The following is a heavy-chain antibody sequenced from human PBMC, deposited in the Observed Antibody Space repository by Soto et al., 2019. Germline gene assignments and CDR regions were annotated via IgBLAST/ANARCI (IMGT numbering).Heavy chain of an antibody. CDR2: VSHDGSTT. CDR3: AKALDRVLYDY. V-gene: IGHV3-74*01. CDR1: GITFSNYV. J-gene: IGHJ4*02. D-gene: IGHD3-3*01. Sequence: GGSLRLSCAASGITFSNYVMHWVRQAPGKGLVWVSRVSHDGSTTSYADSVKGRFTISRDNSKNTLYLQMNSLRDEDTAVYHCAKALDRVLYDYWGQGTPVTVSS.